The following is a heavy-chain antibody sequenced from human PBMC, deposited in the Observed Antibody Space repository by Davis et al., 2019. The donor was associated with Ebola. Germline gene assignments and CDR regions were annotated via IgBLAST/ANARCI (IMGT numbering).Heavy chain of an antibody. CDR2: INAGNGNT. CDR1: GYTFTSYA. Sequence: AASVKVSCKASGYTFTSYAMHWVRQAPGQRLEWMGWINAGNGNTKYSQKFQGRVTITRDTSASTAYMELSSLRSEDTAVYYRARSKSGKGRGTTGTTSGWFDPWGQGTLVTVSS. CDR3: ARSKSGKGRGTTGTTSGWFDP. D-gene: IGHD1-1*01. V-gene: IGHV1-3*01. J-gene: IGHJ5*02.